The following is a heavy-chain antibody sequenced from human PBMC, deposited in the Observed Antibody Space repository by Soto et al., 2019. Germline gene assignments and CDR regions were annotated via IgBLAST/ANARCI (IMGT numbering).Heavy chain of an antibody. J-gene: IGHJ4*02. Sequence: QVQLVESGGGVVQPGRSLRLSCAASGFTFSSYGMHWVRQAPGKGLEWVAVISYDGSNKYYADSVKGRFTISRDNSKNTLYLQMNSLRAEDTAVYYCAYYSSSWYVDYWGQGTLVSVSS. D-gene: IGHD6-13*01. V-gene: IGHV3-30*03. CDR1: GFTFSSYG. CDR2: ISYDGSNK. CDR3: AYYSSSWYVDY.